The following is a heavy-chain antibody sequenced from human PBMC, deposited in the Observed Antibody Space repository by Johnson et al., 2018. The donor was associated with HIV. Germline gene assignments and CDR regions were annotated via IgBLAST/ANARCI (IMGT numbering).Heavy chain of an antibody. Sequence: QVQLVESGGGVVRPGGSLRLSCAASGFTFSDYYMSWIRQAPGKGLEWVSYISSSGRTIYYADSVQGRFPISRDNAKNSLYLQMNSLRAEDTALYYCVRGHFDSSGFYSDAFDIWGQGTVVTVSS. CDR3: VRGHFDSSGFYSDAFDI. V-gene: IGHV3-11*01. J-gene: IGHJ3*02. CDR1: GFTFSDYY. D-gene: IGHD3-22*01. CDR2: ISSSGRTI.